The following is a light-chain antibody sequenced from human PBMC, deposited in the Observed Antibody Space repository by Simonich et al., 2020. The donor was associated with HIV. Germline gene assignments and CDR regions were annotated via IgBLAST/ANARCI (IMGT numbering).Light chain of an antibody. Sequence: DIVMTQSPDSLAVSLGERATIHCKSSQSVLYSSNNKNYLAWYQQKPGQPPKLLIYWASTRESGVPDRFSGRGSGTDFTLTISSLQAEDVAVYYCQQYYSTRRTFGQGTKLEIK. CDR3: QQYYSTRRT. CDR2: WAS. J-gene: IGKJ2*02. V-gene: IGKV4-1*01. CDR1: QSVLYSSNNKNY.